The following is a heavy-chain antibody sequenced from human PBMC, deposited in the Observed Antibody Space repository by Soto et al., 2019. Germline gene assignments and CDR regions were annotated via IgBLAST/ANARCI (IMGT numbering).Heavy chain of an antibody. J-gene: IGHJ5*02. CDR2: AYYSGDT. D-gene: IGHD2-8*01. CDR1: GGSISRYY. CDR3: ARDRSTYGGGGTGEVKENWFDP. Sequence: SETLSLTCSVSGGSISRYYWSWIRQPPGKGLEWIGYAYYSGDTGYNPSLQSRVTMAVDTSKNQVSLKLTSVTAADTAVYYCARDRSTYGGGGTGEVKENWFDPWGQGTLVTVSS. V-gene: IGHV4-59*01.